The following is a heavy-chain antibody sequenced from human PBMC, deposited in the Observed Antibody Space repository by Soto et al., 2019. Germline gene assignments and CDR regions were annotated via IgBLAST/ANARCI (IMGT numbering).Heavy chain of an antibody. CDR2: ISAYNGNT. J-gene: IGHJ4*02. CDR3: ARDLSSLRYCSGGSCFHGGY. D-gene: IGHD2-15*01. CDR1: GYTFTSYG. V-gene: IGHV1-18*01. Sequence: ASVKVSCKASGYTFTSYGISWVRQAPGQGLEWMGWISAYNGNTNYAQKLQGRVTMTTDTSTSTAYMELRSLRSDDTAVYYCARDLSSLRYCSGGSCFHGGYWGQGTLVTVSS.